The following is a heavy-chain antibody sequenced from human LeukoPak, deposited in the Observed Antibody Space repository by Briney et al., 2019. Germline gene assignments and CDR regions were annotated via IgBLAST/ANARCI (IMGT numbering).Heavy chain of an antibody. CDR2: IYYSGST. J-gene: IGHJ3*02. Sequence: SETLSLTCAVSGGFISSGGYSWSWIRQPPGKGLEWIGYIYYSGSTYYNPSLRSRVTISVDTSKNQFSLKLSSVTAADTAVYYCARDRNYDILTGYYDAFDIWGQGTMVTVSS. V-gene: IGHV4-30-4*07. CDR1: GGFISSGGYS. CDR3: ARDRNYDILTGYYDAFDI. D-gene: IGHD3-9*01.